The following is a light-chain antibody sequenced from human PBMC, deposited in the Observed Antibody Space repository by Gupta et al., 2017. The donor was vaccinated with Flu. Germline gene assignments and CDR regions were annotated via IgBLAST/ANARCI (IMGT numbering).Light chain of an antibody. Sequence: SLGERATINCKSSQSVLFSTNNYNYLAWYQQKPGQPPKLLIYWASTRESGVPDRFSGSGSETDFTLTISSLQAEDVAVYYCQQVDSAPLTFGQGTKVEIK. CDR1: QSVLFSTNNYNY. CDR2: WAS. CDR3: QQVDSAPLT. V-gene: IGKV4-1*01. J-gene: IGKJ1*01.